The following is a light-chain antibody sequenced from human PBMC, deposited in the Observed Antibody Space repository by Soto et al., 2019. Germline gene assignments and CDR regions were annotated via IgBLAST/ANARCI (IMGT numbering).Light chain of an antibody. V-gene: IGLV2-14*01. Sequence: QSALIQPASVSGSPGQSITISCTGTSSDVGGYNYVSWYQQHPGKAPKLMIYEVSNRPSGVSNRFSGSKSGNTASLTISGLQAEDEADYYCSSYTSSNTHVFGTGTKLTVL. J-gene: IGLJ1*01. CDR2: EVS. CDR1: SSDVGGYNY. CDR3: SSYTSSNTHV.